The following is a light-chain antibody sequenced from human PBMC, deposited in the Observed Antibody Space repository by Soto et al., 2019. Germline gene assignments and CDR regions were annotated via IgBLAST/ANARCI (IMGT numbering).Light chain of an antibody. CDR3: QQADRFPLP. J-gene: IGKJ4*01. Sequence: DVKMTQSPSSVSASVGDRVTITCRPSQVMPSWLDWPQQQPGRAPKVLTSWLAWYQQTPGTAPILLIFATHTLETGVTSRFSGSGSGTNFTLTINSLQPEDFATYYCQQADRFPLPFGGGTKVDSK. V-gene: IGKV1D-12*01. CDR2: ATH. CDR1: QVMPSWLDWPQQQPGRAPKVLTSW.